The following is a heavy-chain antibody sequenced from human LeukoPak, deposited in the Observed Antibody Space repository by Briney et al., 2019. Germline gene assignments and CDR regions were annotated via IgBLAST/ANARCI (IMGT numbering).Heavy chain of an antibody. CDR3: AKHRFESGGYHSTD. Sequence: GGSLRLSCAASGFTFSSYWMGWVRQAPGKGLAWVSTISGGSGSTYCADSVKGRFTISRDNSKNTLYLQMNSLRDEDTAVYYCAKHRFESGGYHSTDWGQGTLVTVSS. CDR1: GFTFSSYW. J-gene: IGHJ4*02. CDR2: ISGGSGST. D-gene: IGHD3-22*01. V-gene: IGHV3-23*01.